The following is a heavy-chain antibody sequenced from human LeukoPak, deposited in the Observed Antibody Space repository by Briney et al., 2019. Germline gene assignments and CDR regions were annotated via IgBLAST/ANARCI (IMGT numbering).Heavy chain of an antibody. CDR2: IQQDGSEK. CDR3: AREVSGQYI. CDR1: GFTFSSYW. J-gene: IGHJ4*02. V-gene: IGHV3-7*01. D-gene: IGHD6-19*01. Sequence: GGSLRLSCAASGFTFSSYWMSWVRQAPGKGLEWVANIQQDGSEKYYVDSVKGRFTISRDNANNSLHLQMNSLGVEDTAVYYCAREVSGQYIWGQGTLVTVSS.